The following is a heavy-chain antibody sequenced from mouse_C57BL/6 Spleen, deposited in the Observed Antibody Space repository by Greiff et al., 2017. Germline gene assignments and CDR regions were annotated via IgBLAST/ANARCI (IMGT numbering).Heavy chain of an antibody. CDR2: ISSGGDYI. Sequence: EVKLQESGAGLVKPGGSLKLSCAASGFTFSSYAMSWVRQTPEKRLEWVAYISSGGDYIYYADTVKGRFTISRDNARNTLYLQMSSLKSEDTAMYYCTRDDGYYLFAYWGQGTLVTVSA. CDR3: TRDDGYYLFAY. V-gene: IGHV5-9-1*02. CDR1: GFTFSSYA. D-gene: IGHD2-3*01. J-gene: IGHJ3*01.